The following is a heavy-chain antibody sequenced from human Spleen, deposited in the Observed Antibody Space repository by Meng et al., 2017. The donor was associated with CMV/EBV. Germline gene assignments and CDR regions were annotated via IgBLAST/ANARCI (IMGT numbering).Heavy chain of an antibody. J-gene: IGHJ4*02. CDR2: IYYSGST. V-gene: IGHV4-59*12. Sequence: SETLSLTCTVSGGSISSYYWSWIRQPPGKGLEWIGSIYYSGSTYYNPSLKSRVTISVDTSKNQFSLKLSSVTAADTAVYYCARSSSHYMLGFDYWGQGTLVTVSS. CDR1: GGSISSYY. CDR3: ARSSSHYMLGFDY. D-gene: IGHD3-10*02.